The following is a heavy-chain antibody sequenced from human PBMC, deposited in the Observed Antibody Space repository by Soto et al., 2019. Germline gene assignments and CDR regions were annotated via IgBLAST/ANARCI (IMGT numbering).Heavy chain of an antibody. CDR1: GGSIRSYY. CDR3: ARVRLAIFGVVDI. J-gene: IGHJ3*02. D-gene: IGHD3-3*01. Sequence: SETLSLTCTVSGGSIRSYYWSCIRQPPGKGLEWIGYIYYSGSTNYNPSLKSRVTISVDTSKNQFSLKLSSVTAADTAVYYCARVRLAIFGVVDIWGQGTMVTVSS. CDR2: IYYSGST. V-gene: IGHV4-59*01.